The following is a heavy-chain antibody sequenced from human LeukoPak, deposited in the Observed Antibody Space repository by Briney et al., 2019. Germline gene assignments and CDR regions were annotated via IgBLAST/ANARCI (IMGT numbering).Heavy chain of an antibody. V-gene: IGHV4-38-2*02. Sequence: PSETLSPTCTVSGYSISSGNYWGWIRQPPGKGPEWIGSIYHSGSTYYNPSLKSRVSISVDTSKNQFSLRLSSVTAADTAVYYCARDGDFYYFDYWGQGTLVTVSS. J-gene: IGHJ4*02. CDR1: GYSISSGNY. CDR3: ARDGDFYYFDY. CDR2: IYHSGST.